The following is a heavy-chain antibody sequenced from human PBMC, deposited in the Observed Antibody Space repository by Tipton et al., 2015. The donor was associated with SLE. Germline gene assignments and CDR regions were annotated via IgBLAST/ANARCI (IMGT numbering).Heavy chain of an antibody. J-gene: IGHJ6*02. CDR3: ARGDYVRYHTGMGV. CDR2: VSYSGST. D-gene: IGHD3-10*02. Sequence: GLVKPSETLSLTCTVSGASISTYYWSWIRQPPGKGLEWIGYVSYSGSTNYNPSLKSRFTITVDTSKNQFSLKLSSVTAADTAVYYCARGDYVRYHTGMGVWGQGTTVTVS. V-gene: IGHV4-59*08. CDR1: GASISTYY.